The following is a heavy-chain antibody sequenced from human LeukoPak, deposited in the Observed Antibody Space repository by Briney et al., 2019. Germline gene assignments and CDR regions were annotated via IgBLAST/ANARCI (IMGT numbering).Heavy chain of an antibody. Sequence: AGGSLRLSCAASGFTFSSYGMHWVRQARGKGLEWVAVISYDGSNKYYADSVKGRFTISRDNSKNTLYPQMNSLRAEDTAVYYCAKDLGRARQTTDYWGQGTLVTVSS. V-gene: IGHV3-30*18. CDR3: AKDLGRARQTTDY. CDR1: GFTFSSYG. J-gene: IGHJ4*02. CDR2: ISYDGSNK. D-gene: IGHD7-27*01.